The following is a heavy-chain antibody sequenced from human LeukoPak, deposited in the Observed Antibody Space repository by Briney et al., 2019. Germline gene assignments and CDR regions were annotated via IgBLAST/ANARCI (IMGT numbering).Heavy chain of an antibody. CDR1: GFTVSSNY. D-gene: IGHD2-2*01. CDR3: ARDRCSSTSCHNWVDP. V-gene: IGHV3-66*02. Sequence: GGSLRLSCAASGFTVSSNYVSWVRPAPGKGLEGFSVIYSGGSTYYADSVNGRFTISRDNSKNTLYLQLNSLRAEDTAVYYCARDRCSSTSCHNWVDPWGQGTLVTVSS. J-gene: IGHJ5*02. CDR2: IYSGGST.